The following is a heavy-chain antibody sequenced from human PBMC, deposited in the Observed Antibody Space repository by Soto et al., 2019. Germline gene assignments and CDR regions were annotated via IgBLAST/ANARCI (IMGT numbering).Heavy chain of an antibody. CDR3: ARDQPDIYDIWTVYYAFDI. Sequence: GESLKISCAASGFTFSSYSMNWVRQAPGKGLEWVSYISSSSSTIYYADSVKGRFTISIDNAKNSLYLQMNSLSAEDTAVYYCARDQPDIYDIWTVYYAFDIWGQGTMVTVS. CDR2: ISSSSSTI. V-gene: IGHV3-48*04. J-gene: IGHJ3*02. D-gene: IGHD3-9*01. CDR1: GFTFSSYS.